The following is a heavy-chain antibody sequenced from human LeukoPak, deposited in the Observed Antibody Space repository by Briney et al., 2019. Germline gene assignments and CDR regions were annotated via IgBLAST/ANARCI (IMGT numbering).Heavy chain of an antibody. CDR1: GFTFRSYA. D-gene: IGHD6-19*01. V-gene: IGHV3-23*01. CDR3: ANLRVAVAGFSAFDI. J-gene: IGHJ3*02. Sequence: GGSLRLSCAASGFTFRSYAMSWVRQAPGKGLEWVSTISGSGGSTYYADSVKGRFTISRDNSKNTLYLQMNSLRAEDTAVYYCANLRVAVAGFSAFDIWGQGTMVTVSS. CDR2: ISGSGGST.